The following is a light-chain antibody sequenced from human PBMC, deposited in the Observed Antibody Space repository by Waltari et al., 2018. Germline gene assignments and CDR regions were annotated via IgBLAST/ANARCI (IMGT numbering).Light chain of an antibody. CDR2: WAS. CDR3: QQNYNTPRT. J-gene: IGKJ1*01. Sequence: DIVMTQSPASLAVSLGERATINCKSSQSVLLSSNNRNYLAWYQQKPGQPPKLLIYWASTRESGVPDRFSGSGSGTDFTLTISSLQAEDVAVYYCQQNYNTPRTFGQGTKVEIK. V-gene: IGKV4-1*01. CDR1: QSVLLSSNNRNY.